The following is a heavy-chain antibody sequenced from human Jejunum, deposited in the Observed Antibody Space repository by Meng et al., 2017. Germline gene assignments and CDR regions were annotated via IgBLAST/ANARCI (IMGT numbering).Heavy chain of an antibody. CDR2: IDTSGTT. J-gene: IGHJ4*02. V-gene: IGHV4-61*02. Sequence: SETLSLTCVVSAASISSGSSHWNWIRQPAGKGLEWIGRIDTSGTTYFNPSLKSLVTISFDTSKKQLSLRLSSVTAADTAVYYCAATTGYNSGNQEDFVYWGQGTLVTVSS. CDR3: AATTGYNSGNQEDFVY. D-gene: IGHD3-9*01. CDR1: AASISSGSSH.